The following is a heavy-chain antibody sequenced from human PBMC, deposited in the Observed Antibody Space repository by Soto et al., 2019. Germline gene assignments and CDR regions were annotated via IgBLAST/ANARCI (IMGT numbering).Heavy chain of an antibody. CDR3: ARDGTDDFWSDYKYGIDV. CDR2: IYYSGRT. Sequence: LSLTRPVSGGSISSYDRSWFQHLPGEGLVWIGYIYYSGRTNSSPSLKSRVTIAVDTSKNQSSQKLSSVTAADTAVYHCARDGTDDFWSDYKYGIDVWGQAPTVTVS. D-gene: IGHD3-3*01. J-gene: IGHJ6*02. V-gene: IGHV4-59*01. CDR1: GGSISSYD.